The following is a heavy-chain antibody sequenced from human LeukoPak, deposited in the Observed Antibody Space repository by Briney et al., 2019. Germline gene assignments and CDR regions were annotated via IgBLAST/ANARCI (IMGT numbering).Heavy chain of an antibody. V-gene: IGHV3-74*01. CDR1: GFTFSSYW. CDR2: INSDGSST. J-gene: IGHJ3*02. D-gene: IGHD5-24*01. Sequence: QPGGSLRLSCAASGFTFSSYWMHWVRQAPGKGLVWVSRINSDGSSTSYADSVKGRFTISRDNAKNSLYLQMNSLRAEDTALYYCARVGRERWRLDAFDIWGQGTMVTVSS. CDR3: ARVGRERWRLDAFDI.